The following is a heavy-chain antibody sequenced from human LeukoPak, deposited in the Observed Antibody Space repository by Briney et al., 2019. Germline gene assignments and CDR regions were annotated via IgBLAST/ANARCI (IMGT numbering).Heavy chain of an antibody. CDR3: ARLSLLLPDAFDI. J-gene: IGHJ3*02. CDR1: GYTFTIYD. Sequence: VASVTVSCKASGYTFTIYDINWVRQATGQGLEWMGWMNPNSGNTGYAQKFQGRVTITRNTSISTAYMELSSLRSEDTAVYYCARLSLLLPDAFDIWGQGTMVTVSS. CDR2: MNPNSGNT. V-gene: IGHV1-8*03. D-gene: IGHD1-26*01.